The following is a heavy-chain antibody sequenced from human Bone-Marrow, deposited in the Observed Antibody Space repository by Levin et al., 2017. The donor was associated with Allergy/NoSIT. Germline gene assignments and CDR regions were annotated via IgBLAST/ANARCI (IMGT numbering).Heavy chain of an antibody. CDR3: ARVMGYYDILTGYSPPRFDP. CDR1: GFTFSSYW. CDR2: IKQDGSEK. Sequence: GESLKISCAASGFTFSSYWMSWVRQAPGKGLEWVANIKQDGSEKYYVDSVKGRFTISRDNAKNSLYLQMNSLRAEDTAVYYCARVMGYYDILTGYSPPRFDPWGQGTLVTVSS. V-gene: IGHV3-7*04. J-gene: IGHJ5*02. D-gene: IGHD3-9*01.